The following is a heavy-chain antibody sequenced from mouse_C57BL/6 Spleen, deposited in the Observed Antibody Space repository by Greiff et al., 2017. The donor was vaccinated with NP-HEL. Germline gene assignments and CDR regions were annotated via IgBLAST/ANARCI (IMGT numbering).Heavy chain of an antibody. CDR3: ARLSTTVVPTS. V-gene: IGHV1-82*01. CDR2: IYPGDGDT. D-gene: IGHD1-1*01. Sequence: QVQLQQSGPELVKPGASVKISCKASGYAFSSSWMNWVKQRPGKGLEWIGRIYPGDGDTNYNGKFKGKATLTADKSSSTAYMQLSSLTSEDSAVYFCARLSTTVVPTSWGQGTTLTVSS. J-gene: IGHJ2*01. CDR1: GYAFSSSW.